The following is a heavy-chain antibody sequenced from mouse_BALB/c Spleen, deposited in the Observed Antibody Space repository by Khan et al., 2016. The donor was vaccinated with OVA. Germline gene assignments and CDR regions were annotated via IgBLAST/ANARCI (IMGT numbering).Heavy chain of an antibody. V-gene: IGHV1-20*02. Sequence: VQLKESGPELVKPGASVKISCKASGYSFTGYFMNWVMQSHGKSLEWIGRINPYNGDTFYNQKFKGKATLTVDKSYSKAHMELRSLASEDSEVYYGARYGNYRYFDVWGAGTTVTVSS. CDR1: GYSFTGYF. D-gene: IGHD2-1*01. CDR3: ARYGNYRYFDV. J-gene: IGHJ1*01. CDR2: INPYNGDT.